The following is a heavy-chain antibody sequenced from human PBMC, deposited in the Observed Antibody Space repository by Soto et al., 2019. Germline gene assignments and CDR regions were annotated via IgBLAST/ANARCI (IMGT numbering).Heavy chain of an antibody. V-gene: IGHV5-51*01. Sequence: GESLKISCKGSEYRFNSYWIGWVRQMPGKGLEWIGMIYPGDSDTTYSPSFEGQVTMSVDKSISTAYLQWSSLKASDSATYYCASLSYYSHFWAPTLHYYGMDVWGQGTTVTVSS. CDR3: ASLSYYSHFWAPTLHYYGMDV. CDR1: EYRFNSYW. D-gene: IGHD3-3*02. CDR2: IYPGDSDT. J-gene: IGHJ6*02.